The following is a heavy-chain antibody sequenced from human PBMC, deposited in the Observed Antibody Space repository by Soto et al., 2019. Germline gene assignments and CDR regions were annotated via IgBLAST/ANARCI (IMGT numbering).Heavy chain of an antibody. CDR2: IYSRGNT. D-gene: IGHD4-17*01. J-gene: IGHJ3*02. CDR3: ATRLDPIREDALDI. Sequence: LRLSCAAYGFTVISNYMSWVRQAPGKGLEWVSVIYSRGNTYYADSVKGRFTISRDNSKNTLYLQMNSLRAEDTAVYYCATRLDPIREDALDIWGQGTMVTVSS. CDR1: GFTVISNY. V-gene: IGHV3-53*01.